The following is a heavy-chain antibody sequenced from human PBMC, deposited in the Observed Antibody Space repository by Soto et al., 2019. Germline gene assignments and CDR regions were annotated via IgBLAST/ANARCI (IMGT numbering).Heavy chain of an antibody. Sequence: QMQLVQSGPEVKKPGTSVKVSCKASGFTFTSSAVQWVRQARGQRLEWIGWIVVGSGNTNYAQKFQERVTITRDMSTSTAYMELSSRRSEDTAVYYFAAIGVSGADYWGQGTLVTVSS. CDR3: AAIGVSGADY. J-gene: IGHJ4*02. V-gene: IGHV1-58*01. CDR1: GFTFTSSA. CDR2: IVVGSGNT. D-gene: IGHD1-26*01.